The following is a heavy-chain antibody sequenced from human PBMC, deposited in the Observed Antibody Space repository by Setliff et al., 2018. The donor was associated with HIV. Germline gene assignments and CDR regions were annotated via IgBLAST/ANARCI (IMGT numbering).Heavy chain of an antibody. J-gene: IGHJ6*03. V-gene: IGHV4-39*07. CDR1: GGSISTSRYY. CDR2: INYRGNT. D-gene: IGHD1-26*01. CDR3: SGGARLLAAYSDRWDYFYMAV. Sequence: PSETLSLTCTVSGGSISTSRYYWGWIRQPPGKGLEWIGSINYRGNTHYNPSLKSRAAISVDTSKNQISLKLTSVTAADTAVYHCSGGARLLAAYSDRWDYFYMAVWGKGTTVTVSS.